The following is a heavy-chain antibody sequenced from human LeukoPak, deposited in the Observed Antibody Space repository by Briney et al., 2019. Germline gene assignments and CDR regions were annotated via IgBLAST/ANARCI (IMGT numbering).Heavy chain of an antibody. V-gene: IGHV3-23*01. J-gene: IGHJ4*02. D-gene: IGHD1-26*01. Sequence: PGGSLRLSCAASGFTFSSHAMSWVRQAPGKGLEWVSAISGSGGSTYYADSVKGRFTISRDNSKNTLYLQMNSLRAEDTAVYYCAKLGDSGSYYSYFDYWGQGTLVTVSS. CDR2: ISGSGGST. CDR1: GFTFSSHA. CDR3: AKLGDSGSYYSYFDY.